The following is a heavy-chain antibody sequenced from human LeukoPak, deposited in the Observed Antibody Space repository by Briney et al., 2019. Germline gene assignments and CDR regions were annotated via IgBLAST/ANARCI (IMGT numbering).Heavy chain of an antibody. CDR1: GFTFSSYE. V-gene: IGHV3-48*03. Sequence: GGSLRLSCAASGFTFSSYEMNWVRQAPGKGLKWVSYISSSGSTIYYADSVKGRFTISRDNAKNSLYLQMNSLRAEDTAVYYCARGVYYYDSSGYSLFDYWGQGTMVTLSS. CDR2: ISSSGSTI. CDR3: ARGVYYYDSSGYSLFDY. J-gene: IGHJ4*02. D-gene: IGHD3-22*01.